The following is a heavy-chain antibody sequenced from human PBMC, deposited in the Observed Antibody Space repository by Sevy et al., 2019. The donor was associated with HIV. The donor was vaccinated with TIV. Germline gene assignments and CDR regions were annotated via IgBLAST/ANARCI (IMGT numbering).Heavy chain of an antibody. J-gene: IGHJ3*02. D-gene: IGHD3-22*01. Sequence: GGSLRLSCAASGFTFSSYSMNWVRQAPGKGLEWVSSISSSSSYIYYADSVKGRFTISRDSAKNSLYLQMNSLRAEDTAVYYCARDAALSNYYDSSGYPNAFDIWGQGTMVTVSS. V-gene: IGHV3-21*01. CDR3: ARDAALSNYYDSSGYPNAFDI. CDR2: ISSSSSYI. CDR1: GFTFSSYS.